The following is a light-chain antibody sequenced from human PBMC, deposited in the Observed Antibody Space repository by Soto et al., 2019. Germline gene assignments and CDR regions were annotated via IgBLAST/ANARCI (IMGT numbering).Light chain of an antibody. CDR2: QAS. J-gene: IGKJ4*01. V-gene: IGKV1-5*03. CDR1: QSVSHW. Sequence: DIQMTQSPSSLSASVGDRVTITCRANQSVSHWLAWYQQKPGKAPEVLIYQASTLESGVPSRFSGSGSGTEFTLTISSLQPDDFATYYCQQYSRYSITFGGGTKVEMK. CDR3: QQYSRYSIT.